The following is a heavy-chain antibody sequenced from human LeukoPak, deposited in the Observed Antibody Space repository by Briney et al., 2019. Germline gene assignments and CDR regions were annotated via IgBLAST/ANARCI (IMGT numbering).Heavy chain of an antibody. J-gene: IGHJ2*01. Sequence: GGSLRLSCAASGFTFSDYHMSWIRQAPGKGLEWVSYISSSGSTIYYADSVKGRFTISRDNAKNSLYLQMNSLRAEDTAVYYCARAVPWSTWYFDLWGRGTLVTVSS. CDR1: GFTFSDYH. CDR3: ARAVPWSTWYFDL. CDR2: ISSSGSTI. V-gene: IGHV3-11*01. D-gene: IGHD2-15*01.